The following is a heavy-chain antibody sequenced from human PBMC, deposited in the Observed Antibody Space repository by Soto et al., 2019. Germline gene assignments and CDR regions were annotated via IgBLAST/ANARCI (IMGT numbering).Heavy chain of an antibody. CDR3: AKDQGIAASHGID. J-gene: IGHJ3*01. CDR1: GFTFNNYG. CDR2: ISNDGNDK. D-gene: IGHD6-13*01. V-gene: IGHV3-30*18. Sequence: QVQLVESGGGVVQRGRSLRLSCAASGFTFNNYGMHWVRQAPGKGLEWVAAISNDGNDKYYADSVKGRLTISRDNSKNTVYLQMNSLRAEDTAVYHCAKDQGIAASHGIDWGQGTMVTVSS.